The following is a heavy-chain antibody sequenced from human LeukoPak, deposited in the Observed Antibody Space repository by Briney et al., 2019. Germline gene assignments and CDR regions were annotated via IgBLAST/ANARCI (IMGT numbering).Heavy chain of an antibody. Sequence: ASVKVSCKASGYTFTSYDINWVRQATGQGLEWMGWMNPNSGNTGYAQKFQGRVTITRNTSISTAYMELSSLRSEDTAVYYCARGSGKENWFDPWGQGTLVTVSS. CDR2: MNPNSGNT. CDR1: GYTFTSYD. J-gene: IGHJ5*02. V-gene: IGHV1-8*03. D-gene: IGHD3-10*01. CDR3: ARGSGKENWFDP.